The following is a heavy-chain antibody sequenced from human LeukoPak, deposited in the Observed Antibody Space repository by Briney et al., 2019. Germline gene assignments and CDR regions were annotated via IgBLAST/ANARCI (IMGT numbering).Heavy chain of an antibody. CDR3: ARHPHSAHHSGGYYYFDY. D-gene: IGHD3-22*01. J-gene: IGHJ4*02. V-gene: IGHV4-31*03. CDR2: TSYSGST. CDR1: GDSISSAAYF. Sequence: SQTLSLTCTVSGDSISSAAYFWSWIRQHPGKGLEWICYTSYSGSTYYNPSLKSRVTISVDTSKNQFSLELNSVTAADTAMYYCARHPHSAHHSGGYYYFDYWGQGTLVTVSS.